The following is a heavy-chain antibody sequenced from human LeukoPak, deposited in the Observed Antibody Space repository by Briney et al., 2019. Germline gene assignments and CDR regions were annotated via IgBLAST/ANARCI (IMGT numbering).Heavy chain of an antibody. D-gene: IGHD6-19*01. CDR3: ARSSGWYYVY. CDR1: GGSISSGSYY. J-gene: IGHJ4*02. V-gene: IGHV4-31*03. CDR2: IYYSGST. Sequence: SETLSLTCTVSGGSISSGSYYWSWIRQHPGKGLEWIGYIYYSGSTYYNPSLKSRVTISVDTSKNQFSLKLSSVTAADTAVYYCARSSGWYYVYWGQGTLVTVSS.